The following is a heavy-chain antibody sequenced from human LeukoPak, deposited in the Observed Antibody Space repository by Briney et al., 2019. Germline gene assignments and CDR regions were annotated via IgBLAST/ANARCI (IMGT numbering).Heavy chain of an antibody. CDR1: GGSISSGGYY. CDR2: IYYSGST. CDR3: ARDLLWFGEAPHSDGMDV. V-gene: IGHV4-31*03. D-gene: IGHD3-10*01. J-gene: IGHJ6*04. Sequence: SETLSLTCTVSGGSISSGGYYWSWIRQHPGKGLEWIGYIYYSGSTYYNPSLKSRVTISVDTSKNQFSLKLSSVTAADTAVYYCARDLLWFGEAPHSDGMDVWGKGTTVTVSS.